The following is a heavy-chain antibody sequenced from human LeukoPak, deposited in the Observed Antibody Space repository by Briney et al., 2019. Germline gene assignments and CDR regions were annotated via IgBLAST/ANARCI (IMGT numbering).Heavy chain of an antibody. CDR3: ASIRRYYDYVWGSYRYAGWD. D-gene: IGHD3-16*02. CDR1: GYSISSGYY. CDR2: IYHSGST. J-gene: IGHJ4*02. Sequence: SETLSLTCTVSGYSISSGYYWGWIRQPPGKGLEWLGSIYHSGSTYYNPSLKSRVTISVDTSKNQFSLKLSSVTAADTAVYYCASIRRYYDYVWGSYRYAGWDWGQGTLVTVSS. V-gene: IGHV4-38-2*02.